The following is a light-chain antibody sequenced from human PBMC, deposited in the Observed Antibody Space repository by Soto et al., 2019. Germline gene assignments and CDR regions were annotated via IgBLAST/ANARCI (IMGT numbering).Light chain of an antibody. Sequence: QSVLTQPPSASGSPGQSVTISCTGTSGDVGGYDYVSWYQQHPGKAPKLMIYEVTKRPLGVPDRFSGSKSGNTASLTISGLQAEDEADYSCCSFAGSYSYVFGTGTRSPS. CDR2: EVT. J-gene: IGLJ1*01. CDR3: CSFAGSYSYV. CDR1: SGDVGGYDY. V-gene: IGLV2-8*01.